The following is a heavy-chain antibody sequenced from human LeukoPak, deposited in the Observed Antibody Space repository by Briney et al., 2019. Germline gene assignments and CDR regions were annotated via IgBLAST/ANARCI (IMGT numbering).Heavy chain of an antibody. CDR2: IYSSGNT. CDR3: ARGGMATLTS. Sequence: PSETLSLTCTVSGGSISSFYWIWIRQPPGKGLEWIGYIYSSGNTNYNPSLKSRVTISVDTSKNQFSLRLSSMTAADTAVYYCARGGMATLTSRGKGTLVTVPS. J-gene: IGHJ4*02. D-gene: IGHD5-12*01. V-gene: IGHV4-59*01. CDR1: GGSISSFY.